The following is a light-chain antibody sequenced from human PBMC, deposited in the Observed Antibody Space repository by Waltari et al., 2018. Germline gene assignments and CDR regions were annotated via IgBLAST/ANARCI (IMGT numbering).Light chain of an antibody. CDR2: GAS. CDR3: QQYGSSVLT. Sequence: IVLTQSPGTLSLSPGERATLSCRASQSVNNNYLAWYQQKPGQSPRLLIYGASDRATGIPDRFSGSGSGTDFTLTISGLEPEDFAVYYCQQYGSSVLTFGGGTNVEI. CDR1: QSVNNNY. J-gene: IGKJ4*01. V-gene: IGKV3-20*01.